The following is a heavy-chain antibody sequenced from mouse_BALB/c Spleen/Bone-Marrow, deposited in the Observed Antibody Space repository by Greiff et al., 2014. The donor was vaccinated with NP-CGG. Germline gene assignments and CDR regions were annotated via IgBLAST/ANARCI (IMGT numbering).Heavy chain of an antibody. CDR3: ARNFYGSSYFDY. J-gene: IGHJ2*01. V-gene: IGHV1-67*01. CDR2: ISTYSGNT. CDR1: GYTFTAYA. D-gene: IGHD1-1*01. Sequence: VQLMESGPELVRPGVSVRLSCKGSGYTFTAYAMHWVKQSHAKSLEWIGLISTYSGNTHYNQNFKGKATMTVDKSSSTAYMELARLTSEDSAVYYCARNFYGSSYFDYWGQGTTLTVSS.